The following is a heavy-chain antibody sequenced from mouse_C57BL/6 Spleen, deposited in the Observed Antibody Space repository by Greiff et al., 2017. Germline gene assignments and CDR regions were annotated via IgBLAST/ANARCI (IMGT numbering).Heavy chain of an antibody. J-gene: IGHJ2*01. V-gene: IGHV1-82*01. CDR3: ARYTYGSSVYYFDD. CDR2: IYPGDGGT. CDR1: GYAFSSSW. D-gene: IGHD1-1*01. Sequence: QVQLQQSGPELVKPGASVKISCKASGYAFSSSWMNWVKQRPGQGLEWIGRIYPGDGGTNYNGKFKGKATLTADKSSSTAYMHLSSLTSEDSAVYFCARYTYGSSVYYFDDGGQGTTLTVSS.